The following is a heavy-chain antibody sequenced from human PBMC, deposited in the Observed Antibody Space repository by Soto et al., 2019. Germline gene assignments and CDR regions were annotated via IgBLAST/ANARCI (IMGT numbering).Heavy chain of an antibody. D-gene: IGHD3-10*01. V-gene: IGHV3-7*03. CDR1: GFTFSSYW. Sequence: EVQLVESGGGLVQPGGSLRLSCATSGFTFSSYWMSWVRQAPGKGLEWVANIKEDGSEKYYVASVKGRFTISRDNAKNSLYLQMNSLRAEDTAVFYCARDRGYYGSGTSYEGGYFYYALDVWGQGTTVTVSS. J-gene: IGHJ6*02. CDR2: IKEDGSEK. CDR3: ARDRGYYGSGTSYEGGYFYYALDV.